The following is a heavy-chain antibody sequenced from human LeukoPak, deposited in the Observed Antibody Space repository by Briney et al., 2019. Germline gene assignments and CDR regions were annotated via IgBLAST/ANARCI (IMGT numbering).Heavy chain of an antibody. V-gene: IGHV3-30*02. CDR3: AKEMILYYYYYMDV. CDR2: IRYDGSNK. Sequence: GGSLRLSCAASGFTFSSYGMHWVRQAPGKGLEWVAFIRYDGSNKYYADSVKGRFTISRDNSKNTLYLQMNSLRGEDTAVYYCAKEMILYYYYYMDVWGKGTTVTVSS. CDR1: GFTFSSYG. J-gene: IGHJ6*03. D-gene: IGHD3-22*01.